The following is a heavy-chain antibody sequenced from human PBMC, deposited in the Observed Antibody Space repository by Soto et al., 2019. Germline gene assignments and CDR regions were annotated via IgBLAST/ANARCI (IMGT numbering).Heavy chain of an antibody. Sequence: QVRLVQSGAEVKKPGSSVKFSCKASGGNFISYAISLGRQSPGQWLKWRGGVIPIFGTANYAQKFQGRVTITADKSTSTAYMELSSLRSEDTDVYYCAREGYSSGWYPLCYYYYYGMDVWGQGTTVTVSS. D-gene: IGHD6-19*01. V-gene: IGHV1-69*06. CDR2: VIPIFGTA. J-gene: IGHJ6*02. CDR3: AREGYSSGWYPLCYYYYYGMDV. CDR1: GGNFISYA.